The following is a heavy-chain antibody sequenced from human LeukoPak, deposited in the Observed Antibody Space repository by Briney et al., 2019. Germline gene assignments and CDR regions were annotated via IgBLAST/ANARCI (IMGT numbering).Heavy chain of an antibody. CDR2: IYYSGRT. J-gene: IGHJ4*02. Sequence: PSETLSLTCTVSGGSISSYDWSWIRQPPGKGLEWSGYIYYSGRTNYTPSLKSRVTISVDTSKNQFSLKLRSVTDADTAVYYCARALLSRGATPTHFDYWGQGTLVTVSS. V-gene: IGHV4-59*01. CDR1: GGSISSYD. CDR3: ARALLSRGATPTHFDY. D-gene: IGHD3-10*01.